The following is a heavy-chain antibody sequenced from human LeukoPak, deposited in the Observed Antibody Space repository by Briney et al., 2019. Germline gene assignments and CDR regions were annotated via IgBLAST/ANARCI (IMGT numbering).Heavy chain of an antibody. Sequence: GGSLRLSCAASGFTFSSYEMNWVRQAPGKGLEWVSYISSSGGTIYYADSVKGRFTISRDNAKNSLYLQMNSLRAEDTAVYYCAKEHSGSYGAFDIWGQGTMVTVSS. V-gene: IGHV3-48*03. D-gene: IGHD1-26*01. CDR2: ISSSGGTI. J-gene: IGHJ3*02. CDR3: AKEHSGSYGAFDI. CDR1: GFTFSSYE.